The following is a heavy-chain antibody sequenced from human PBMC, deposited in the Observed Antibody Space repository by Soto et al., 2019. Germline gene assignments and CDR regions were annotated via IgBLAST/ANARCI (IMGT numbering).Heavy chain of an antibody. Sequence: QVQLVQSGAEVKKPGSSVKVSCKASGGTFSSYAISWVRQAPGQGLEWMGGIIPIFGTANYAQKFQGRVTITADQSTSTAYMELSSLRSDDTAVYYCAGIQLWLWDYYYYGMDVWGHGTTVTVSS. D-gene: IGHD5-18*01. CDR3: AGIQLWLWDYYYYGMDV. CDR2: IIPIFGTA. J-gene: IGHJ6*02. V-gene: IGHV1-69*01. CDR1: GGTFSSYA.